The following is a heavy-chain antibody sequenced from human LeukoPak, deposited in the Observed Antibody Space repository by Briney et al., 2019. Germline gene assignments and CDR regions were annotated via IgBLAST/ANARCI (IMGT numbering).Heavy chain of an antibody. J-gene: IGHJ6*02. V-gene: IGHV1-8*01. CDR3: ARGAPLTGHIRYYYYGMDV. CDR2: MHPNSGNT. Sequence: ASVKVSCKASGYTFTSYDINWVRQATGQGLEWMGWMHPNSGNTGYAQNFQGRVTMTRNTSISTAYMELSSLRSEHTAVYYCARGAPLTGHIRYYYYGMDVWGQGTTVTVSS. D-gene: IGHD3-9*01. CDR1: GYTFTSYD.